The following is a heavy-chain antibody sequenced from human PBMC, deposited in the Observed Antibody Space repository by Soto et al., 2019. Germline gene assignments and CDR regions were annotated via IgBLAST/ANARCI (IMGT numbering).Heavy chain of an antibody. CDR3: ARDQSLKVGVGPFWIDV. V-gene: IGHV3-7*03. Sequence: PGGSLRLSCAASGFTFSDYWMSWVRQAPGKGLEWVANMKQDGSEEYYVDSVKGRFTISRDNAKKSLYLQMNSLRAEDTAVYYCARDQSLKVGVGPFWIDVWGQGTKVTVYS. D-gene: IGHD3-3*01. J-gene: IGHJ6*02. CDR2: MKQDGSEE. CDR1: GFTFSDYW.